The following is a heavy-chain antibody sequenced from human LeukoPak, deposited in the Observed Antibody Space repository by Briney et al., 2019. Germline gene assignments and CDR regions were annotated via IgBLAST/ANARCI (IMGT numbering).Heavy chain of an antibody. CDR1: GYSFTSYW. CDR2: IYPGDSDT. CDR3: VRRRRLDSSGYYTLDAFDI. D-gene: IGHD3-22*01. V-gene: IGHV5-51*01. J-gene: IGHJ3*02. Sequence: PGESLKISCKGSGYSFTSYWIGWVRQMPGKGLEWMGIIYPGDSDTRYSPSFQGQVTISADKSISTAYLQWSSLKASDTAMYYCVRRRRLDSSGYYTLDAFDIWGQGTMVTVSS.